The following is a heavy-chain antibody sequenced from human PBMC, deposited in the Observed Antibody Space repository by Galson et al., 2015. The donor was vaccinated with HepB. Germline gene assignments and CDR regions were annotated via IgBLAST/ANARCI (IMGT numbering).Heavy chain of an antibody. J-gene: IGHJ4*02. CDR2: ISWDGGST. Sequence: SLRLSCAASGFTFDDYTMHWVRQAPGKGLEWVSLISWDGGSTYYADSVKGRFTISRDNSKNSLYLQMNSLRTEDTALYYCAKDKGGVVVTAGIFDYWGQGTLVTVSS. V-gene: IGHV3-43*01. D-gene: IGHD2-21*02. CDR1: GFTFDDYT. CDR3: AKDKGGVVVTAGIFDY.